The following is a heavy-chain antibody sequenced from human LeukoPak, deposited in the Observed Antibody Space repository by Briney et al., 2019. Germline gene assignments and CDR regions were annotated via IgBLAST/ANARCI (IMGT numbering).Heavy chain of an antibody. J-gene: IGHJ6*02. Sequence: GGSLRLSCAASEFTFSSYAMHWVRQAPGKGLEWVAVISYDGTNKYYADSVKGRFTISRDNSKYTLYVQMNSLRVEETAVYYCARSYCDRATCYGMDVWGQGTTVTVS. D-gene: IGHD2-21*01. V-gene: IGHV3-30-3*01. CDR1: EFTFSSYA. CDR2: ISYDGTNK. CDR3: ARSYCDRATCYGMDV.